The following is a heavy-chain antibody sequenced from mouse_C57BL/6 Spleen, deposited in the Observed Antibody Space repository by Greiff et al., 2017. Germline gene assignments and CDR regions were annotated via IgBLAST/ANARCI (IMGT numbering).Heavy chain of an antibody. CDR1: GYTFTSYW. Sequence: EVQLQESGTVLARPGASVKMSCKTSGYTFTSYWMHWVKQRPGQGLEWIGAIYPGNSDTSYNQKFKGKAKLTAVTSASAAYMELSSLTNEDSAVYYCTRLVCYAHEGYFDVWGTGTTVTVSS. CDR2: IYPGNSDT. V-gene: IGHV1-5*01. J-gene: IGHJ1*03. CDR3: TRLVCYAHEGYFDV. D-gene: IGHD2-2*01.